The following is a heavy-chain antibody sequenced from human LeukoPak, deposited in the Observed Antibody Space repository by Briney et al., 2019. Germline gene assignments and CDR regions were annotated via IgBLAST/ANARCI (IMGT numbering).Heavy chain of an antibody. J-gene: IGHJ4*02. CDR1: GFTFSSYS. D-gene: IGHD6-19*01. CDR2: ISSSSSYI. CDR3: AREGFLAGTNFDY. Sequence: GGSLRLSCAASGFTFSSYSMNWVRQAPGKGLEWVSSISSSSSYIYYADSVKGRFTISRDNAKNSLYLQMNSLRAEDTAVYYCAREGFLAGTNFDYWGQGTLVTVSP. V-gene: IGHV3-21*01.